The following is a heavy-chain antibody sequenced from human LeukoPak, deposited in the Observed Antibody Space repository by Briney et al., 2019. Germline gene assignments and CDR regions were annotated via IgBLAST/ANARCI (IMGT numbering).Heavy chain of an antibody. J-gene: IGHJ6*02. V-gene: IGHV3-74*01. Sequence: GGSLRLSCAASGFTFSSYWMHWVRQAPGKGLVWVSRLNSDGSTTTYADSVKGRFTISRDNAKNTLYLQMNSLRAEDTAVYYCAREVKYYGMDVWGQGTTVTVSS. CDR2: LNSDGSTT. CDR1: GFTFSSYW. D-gene: IGHD4-23*01. CDR3: AREVKYYGMDV.